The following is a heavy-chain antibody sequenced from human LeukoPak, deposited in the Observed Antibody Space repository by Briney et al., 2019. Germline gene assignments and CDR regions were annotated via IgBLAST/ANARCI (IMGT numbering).Heavy chain of an antibody. V-gene: IGHV4-34*01. J-gene: IGHJ4*02. CDR3: ARGGVSGWYDY. Sequence: SETLSLTCAVYGGSSSGYYWSWIRQPPGKGLEWIGEINHSGSTNYNPSLKSRVTISVDTSKNQFSLKLSSVTAADTAVYYCARGGVSGWYDYWGQGTLVTVSS. D-gene: IGHD6-19*01. CDR2: INHSGST. CDR1: GGSSSGYY.